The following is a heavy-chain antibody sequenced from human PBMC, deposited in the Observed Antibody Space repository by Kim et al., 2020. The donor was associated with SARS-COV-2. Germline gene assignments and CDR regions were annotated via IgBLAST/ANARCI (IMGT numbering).Heavy chain of an antibody. D-gene: IGHD3-10*01. Sequence: GGSLRLSCVASGFTFSSYAMTWVRQTPGKGLEWVSTISGSGNSTYYADSVKGRFTISRDNSKNTLYLQMNSLRAEDTAVYYCAKDSLSIILVRGLGPGVWRQGTTVTFSS. CDR1: GFTFSSYA. J-gene: IGHJ6*02. V-gene: IGHV3-23*01. CDR3: AKDSLSIILVRGLGPGV. CDR2: ISGSGNST.